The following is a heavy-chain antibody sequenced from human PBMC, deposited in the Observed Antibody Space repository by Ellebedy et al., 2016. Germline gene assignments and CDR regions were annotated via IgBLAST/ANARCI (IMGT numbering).Heavy chain of an antibody. CDR2: IYYSGGT. D-gene: IGHD7-27*01. CDR1: GASISSSHYW. V-gene: IGHV4-39*07. J-gene: IGHJ2*01. CDR3: ARQRGIGLWYFDL. Sequence: SETLSLTCTVSGASISSSHYWWGWIRQPPGKGLEWIGSIYYSGGTWYNLPLKSRVTMSVDTSTNQFSLRLSSVTAADTAVYYCARQRGIGLWYFDLWGRGTLATVSS.